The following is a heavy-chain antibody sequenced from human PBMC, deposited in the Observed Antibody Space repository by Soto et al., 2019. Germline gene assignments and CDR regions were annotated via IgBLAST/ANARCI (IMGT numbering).Heavy chain of an antibody. CDR2: IIPILGIA. CDR1: GGTFSSYT. Sequence: QVQLVQSGAEVKKPGSSVKVSCKASGGTFSSYTISWVRQAPGQGLEWMGRIIPILGIANYAQKFQGRVTITADKSTSTAYMELSSLRSEDTAVYYCAKRGGDYDPSFDYWGQGTLVTVSS. J-gene: IGHJ4*02. V-gene: IGHV1-69*02. CDR3: AKRGGDYDPSFDY. D-gene: IGHD3-16*01.